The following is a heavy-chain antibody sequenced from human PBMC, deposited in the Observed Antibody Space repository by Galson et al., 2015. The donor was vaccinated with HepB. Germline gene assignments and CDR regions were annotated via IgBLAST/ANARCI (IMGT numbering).Heavy chain of an antibody. V-gene: IGHV4-59*01. D-gene: IGHD3-10*01. CDR3: ARSVFLWFRELAYYMDV. CDR2: IYYSGST. J-gene: IGHJ6*03. Sequence: ETLSLTCTVSGGSISSYYWSWIRQPPGKGLEWIGYIYYSGSTNYNPSLKSRVTISVDTSKNQFSLKLSSVTAADTAVYYCARSVFLWFRELAYYMDVWGKGTTVTVSS. CDR1: GGSISSYY.